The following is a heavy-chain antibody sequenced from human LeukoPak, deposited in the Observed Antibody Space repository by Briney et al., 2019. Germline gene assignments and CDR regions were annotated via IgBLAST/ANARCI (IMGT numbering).Heavy chain of an antibody. J-gene: IGHJ4*02. CDR1: GGTFSSYA. Sequence: ASVKVSCKASGGTFSSYAISWVRQAPGQGLEWMGGIIPIFGTANYAQKFRGRVTITADKSTRTAYMELSSLRSEDTAVYYCARGDYYDSSGTSTQFDYWGQGTLVTVSS. V-gene: IGHV1-69*06. CDR2: IIPIFGTA. D-gene: IGHD3-22*01. CDR3: ARGDYYDSSGTSTQFDY.